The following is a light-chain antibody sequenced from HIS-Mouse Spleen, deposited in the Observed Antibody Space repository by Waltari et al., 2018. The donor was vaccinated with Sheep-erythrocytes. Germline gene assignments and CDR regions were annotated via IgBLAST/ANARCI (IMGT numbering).Light chain of an antibody. Sequence: EIVLTQSPATLSLSPGERATLSCGASQRVSSSYLAGYQQKPGLAPRLLIYDASSRATGIPDRFSGSGSGTDFTLTISRLEPEDFAVYYCQQYGSSPRTFGPGTKVDIK. J-gene: IGKJ3*01. CDR3: QQYGSSPRT. V-gene: IGKV3D-20*01. CDR2: DAS. CDR1: QRVSSSY.